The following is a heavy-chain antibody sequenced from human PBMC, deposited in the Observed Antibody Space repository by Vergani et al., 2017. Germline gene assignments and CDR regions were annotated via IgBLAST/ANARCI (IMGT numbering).Heavy chain of an antibody. CDR1: GFPFSSYS. D-gene: IGHD4-11*01. CDR2: ISSSSSYI. J-gene: IGHJ4*02. Sequence: EVQLVESGGGLVKPGGSLRLSCAASGFPFSSYSMNWVRQAPGKGLEWVSSISSSSSYIYYADSVKGRFTISRDNAKNSLYLQMNSLRAEDTAVYYCARDTERNYYYYFDYWGQGTLVTVSS. CDR3: ARDTERNYYYYFDY. V-gene: IGHV3-21*01.